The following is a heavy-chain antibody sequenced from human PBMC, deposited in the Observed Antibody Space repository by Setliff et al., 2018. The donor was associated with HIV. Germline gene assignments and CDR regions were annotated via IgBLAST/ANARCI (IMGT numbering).Heavy chain of an antibody. CDR2: IYYSGSV. V-gene: IGHV4-31*03. CDR3: AREKGRYFDWSHTRDAFDI. D-gene: IGHD3-9*01. Sequence: SETLSLTCSVSGGAISGSGYYWSWIRQPPGKALEWIGYIYYSGSVYYNPSLKSRLTISVDNSTNQFSLNLSSVTAADTAVYYCAREKGRYFDWSHTRDAFDIWGQGTMVTVSS. CDR1: GGAISGSGYY. J-gene: IGHJ3*02.